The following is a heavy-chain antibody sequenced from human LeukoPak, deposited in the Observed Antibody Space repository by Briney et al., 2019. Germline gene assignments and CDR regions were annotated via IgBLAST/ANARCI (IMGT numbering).Heavy chain of an antibody. D-gene: IGHD6-13*01. CDR1: GLTFSNTW. V-gene: IGHV3-15*01. CDR3: AKAERSSSWSYYYGMDV. J-gene: IGHJ6*02. CDR2: IKRKTDGGTI. Sequence: GGSLRLSCAASGLTFSNTWMNWVRQAPGKGLEWVGRIKRKTDGGTIDYAAPLKGRFTISRDDSTNTVYLQMNSLRVEDTAVYYCAKAERSSSWSYYYGMDVWGQGTTVTVSS.